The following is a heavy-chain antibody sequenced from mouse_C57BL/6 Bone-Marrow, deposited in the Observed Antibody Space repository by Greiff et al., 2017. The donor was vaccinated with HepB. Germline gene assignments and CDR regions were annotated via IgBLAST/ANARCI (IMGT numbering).Heavy chain of an antibody. V-gene: IGHV1-63*01. CDR1: GYTFTNYW. Sequence: QVQLKESGAELVRPGTSVKMSCKASGYTFTNYWIGWAKQRPGHGLEWIGDIYPGGGYTNYNEKFKGKATLTADKSSCTAYMQFSSLTSEDSAIYYCARSYGSVFAYWGQGTLVTVSA. D-gene: IGHD2-2*01. CDR3: ARSYGSVFAY. CDR2: IYPGGGYT. J-gene: IGHJ3*01.